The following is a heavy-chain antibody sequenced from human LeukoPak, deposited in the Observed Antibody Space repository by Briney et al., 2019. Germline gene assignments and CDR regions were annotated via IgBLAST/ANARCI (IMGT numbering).Heavy chain of an antibody. D-gene: IGHD2-2*01. V-gene: IGHV4-4*09. CDR2: IYTSGST. CDR1: GGSISSYY. CDR3: VNQLSSMWYFDY. Sequence: SETLSLTCTVSGGSISSYYWSWIRQPPGKGLEWIGYIYTSGSTNYNPSLKSRGTISVDTSKNQFSLKLSSVTAADSAVYYCVNQLSSMWYFDYWGQGTLVTVSS. J-gene: IGHJ4*02.